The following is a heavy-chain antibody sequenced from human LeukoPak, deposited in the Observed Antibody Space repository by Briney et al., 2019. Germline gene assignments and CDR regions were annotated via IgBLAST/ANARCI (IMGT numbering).Heavy chain of an antibody. CDR3: ARHQTGTAFSEFDY. CDR2: IYYSGST. Sequence: SETLSLTCTVSGGSINSYYWSWIRQPPGKGLEWIGYIYYSGSTNYNPSLKSRVTISVDTSKNQFSLKLSPVTAADTAVYYCARHQTGTAFSEFDYWGQGTLATVSS. J-gene: IGHJ4*02. D-gene: IGHD1-1*01. V-gene: IGHV4-59*08. CDR1: GGSINSYY.